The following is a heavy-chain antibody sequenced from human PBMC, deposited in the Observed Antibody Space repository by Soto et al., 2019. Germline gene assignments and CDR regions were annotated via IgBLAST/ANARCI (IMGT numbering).Heavy chain of an antibody. Sequence: PSETLSLTCTVSCGSISSGGYYWSWIRQHPGKGLEWIGYIYYSGSTYYNPSLKSRVTISVDTSKNQFSLKLSSVTAADTAVYYCARDHFGYCSSTTCYSWNYWGQGILVTVSS. V-gene: IGHV4-31*03. CDR3: ARDHFGYCSSTTCYSWNY. J-gene: IGHJ4*02. CDR1: CGSISSGGYY. D-gene: IGHD2-2*01. CDR2: IYYSGST.